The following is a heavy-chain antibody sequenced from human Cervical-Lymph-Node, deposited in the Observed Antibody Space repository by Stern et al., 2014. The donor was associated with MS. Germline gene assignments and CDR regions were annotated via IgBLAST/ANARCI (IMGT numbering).Heavy chain of an antibody. J-gene: IGHJ4*02. CDR3: ARDLYSGYDFLDY. CDR1: GYTFTRYG. CDR2: INTYNGNT. V-gene: IGHV1-18*01. Sequence: VQLVESGAEVKKPGASVKVSCKASGYTFTRYGITWVRQAPGQVLEWMGWINTYNGNTKDVQKFQGRVTMTTDTSTSTAYMELRSLKSDDTAVYYCARDLYSGYDFLDYWGQGTLVTVSS. D-gene: IGHD5-12*01.